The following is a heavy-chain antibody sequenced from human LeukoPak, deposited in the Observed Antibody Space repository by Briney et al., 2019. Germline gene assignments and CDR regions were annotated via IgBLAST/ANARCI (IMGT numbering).Heavy chain of an antibody. J-gene: IGHJ6*03. CDR2: ISISGTTI. CDR1: GFMFSSFE. V-gene: IGHV3-48*03. Sequence: GGSLRLSCAASGFMFSSFEMNWVRQAPGKGLEWVSYISISGTTIYYADSVKGRFTISRDNSKNTLYLQMNSLRAEDTAVYYCAKDLYYYGSGSPPRVAMDVWGKGTTVTISS. CDR3: AKDLYYYGSGSPPRVAMDV. D-gene: IGHD3-10*01.